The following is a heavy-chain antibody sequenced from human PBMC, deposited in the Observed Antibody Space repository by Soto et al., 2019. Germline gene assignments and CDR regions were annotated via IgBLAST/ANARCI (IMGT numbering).Heavy chain of an antibody. Sequence: PGGSLRLSXAASGFTFSSYWMHWVRQAPGKGLVWVSRINSDGSSTSYADSVKGRFTISRDNAKNTLYLQMNSLRAEDTAVYYCARGLCSSTSCPETLYYYYGMDVWGQGTTVTVSS. CDR2: INSDGSST. J-gene: IGHJ6*02. V-gene: IGHV3-74*01. CDR3: ARGLCSSTSCPETLYYYYGMDV. CDR1: GFTFSSYW. D-gene: IGHD2-2*01.